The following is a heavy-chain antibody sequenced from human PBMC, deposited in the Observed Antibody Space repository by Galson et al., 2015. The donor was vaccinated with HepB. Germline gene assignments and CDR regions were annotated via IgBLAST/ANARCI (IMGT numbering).Heavy chain of an antibody. D-gene: IGHD3-10*01. Sequence: SVKVSCKASGYTFTSYYMHWVRQAPGQGLEWMGIINPSGGSTSYAQKLQGRVTMTRDTSTSTVYMELSSLGSEDTAVYYCARDRTTMVRGVRSWFDPWGQGTLVTVSS. CDR3: ARDRTTMVRGVRSWFDP. CDR1: GYTFTSYY. CDR2: INPSGGST. J-gene: IGHJ5*02. V-gene: IGHV1-46*04.